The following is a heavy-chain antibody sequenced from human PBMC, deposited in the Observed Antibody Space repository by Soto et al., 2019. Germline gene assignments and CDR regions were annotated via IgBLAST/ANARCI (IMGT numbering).Heavy chain of an antibody. J-gene: IGHJ4*02. CDR3: VRITHYYCSGSYDYFDS. V-gene: IGHV3-33*03. CDR1: GFTFSESG. CDR2: IWFDGSNK. D-gene: IGHD3-10*01. Sequence: QVLLVESGGGVVQAGRSLRLSCAASGFTFSESGMHWVRQAPGKGLEWVAGIWFDGSNKYYVDSVKGRFTISRDNSKNTLFLQMNSLRAEDTAGYYCVRITHYYCSGSYDYFDSWGQGTPVIVSS.